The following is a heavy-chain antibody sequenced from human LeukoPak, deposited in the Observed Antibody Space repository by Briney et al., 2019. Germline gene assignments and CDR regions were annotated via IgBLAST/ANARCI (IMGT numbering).Heavy chain of an antibody. J-gene: IGHJ4*02. CDR3: ARAGGSTVSHSDY. V-gene: IGHV3-21*01. Sequence: GGSLRLSCAASEFTFSSYWMSWVRQAPGKGLEWVSSISSSTSYIYYADSVKGRFTISKDNAKNSLYLQMNSLRAEDTAVYYCARAGGSTVSHSDYWGQGTLVTVSS. CDR1: EFTFSSYW. D-gene: IGHD4-17*01. CDR2: ISSSTSYI.